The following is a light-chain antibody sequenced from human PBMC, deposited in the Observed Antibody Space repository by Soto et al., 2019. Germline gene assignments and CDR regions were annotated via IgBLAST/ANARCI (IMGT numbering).Light chain of an antibody. CDR3: CSYAGSSYYV. Sequence: QSVLTQPPAASGAPGQRVTISCSGSSSNIGYNHVYWYQQFPGTAPRLLIYRNNQRASGVPDRFSGSKSGTSASLTISGLQAEDEAYYYCCSYAGSSYYVFGSGTKLTVL. V-gene: IGLV1-47*01. J-gene: IGLJ1*01. CDR1: SSNIGYNH. CDR2: RNN.